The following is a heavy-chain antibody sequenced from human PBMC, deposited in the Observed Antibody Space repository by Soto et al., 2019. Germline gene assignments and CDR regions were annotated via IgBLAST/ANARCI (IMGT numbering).Heavy chain of an antibody. D-gene: IGHD3-22*01. Sequence: SVKVSCKASGGTFSSYAISWVRQAPGQGLEWMGGIIPIFGTANYAQKFQGRVTIAADESTSTAYMELSSLRSEDTAVYYCARDRYGTDRYYYGMDVWGQGTTVTVSS. CDR2: IIPIFGTA. V-gene: IGHV1-69*13. J-gene: IGHJ6*02. CDR3: ARDRYGTDRYYYGMDV. CDR1: GGTFSSYA.